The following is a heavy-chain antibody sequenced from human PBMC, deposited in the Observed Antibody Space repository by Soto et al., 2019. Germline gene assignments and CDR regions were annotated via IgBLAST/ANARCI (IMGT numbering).Heavy chain of an antibody. CDR2: IYYSVNT. D-gene: IGHD3-22*01. Sequence: QVKLQESGPGLVKPSQTLSLTCTVSGGSINSGGYYWSWIRQHPGKGLEWVGYIYYSVNTYYHTSLKRRVTISGDPSKNQFSLKLRSVTAADAAVYYCAREGVDYNDSSGYWVRSGLDVWGQGTTVTVSS. V-gene: IGHV4-31*03. J-gene: IGHJ6*02. CDR1: GGSINSGGYY. CDR3: AREGVDYNDSSGYWVRSGLDV.